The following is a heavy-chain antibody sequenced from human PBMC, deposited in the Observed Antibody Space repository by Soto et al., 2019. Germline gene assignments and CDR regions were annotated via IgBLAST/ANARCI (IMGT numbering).Heavy chain of an antibody. CDR2: IKQDGSEK. CDR1: GFTFSSYW. Sequence: GGSLRLSCAASGFTFSSYWMSWVRQAPGKGLEWVANIKQDGSEKYYVDSVKGRFTISRDNAKNSLYLQMNSLRAEDTAVYYCARDPGSYSHPGYYYYGMDVWGQGTTVTVSS. J-gene: IGHJ6*02. V-gene: IGHV3-7*05. CDR3: ARDPGSYSHPGYYYYGMDV. D-gene: IGHD1-26*01.